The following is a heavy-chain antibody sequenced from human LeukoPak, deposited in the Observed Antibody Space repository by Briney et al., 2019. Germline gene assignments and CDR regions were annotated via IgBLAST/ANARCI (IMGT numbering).Heavy chain of an antibody. CDR1: GDSVSSNSVT. J-gene: IGHJ5*02. Sequence: SQTLSLTCAISGDSVSSNSVTWNWIRQSPSRGLEWLGRTYYRSTWYNDYAVSVRGRITVNPDTSKNHFSLHLNSVPPEDTAVYYCARRLTQYDCFDPWGQGILVTVSS. D-gene: IGHD2-2*01. CDR3: ARRLTQYDCFDP. CDR2: TYYRSTWYN. V-gene: IGHV6-1*01.